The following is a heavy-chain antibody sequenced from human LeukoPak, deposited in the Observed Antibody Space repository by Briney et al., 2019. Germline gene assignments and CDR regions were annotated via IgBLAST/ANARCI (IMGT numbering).Heavy chain of an antibody. D-gene: IGHD3-10*01. V-gene: IGHV4-38-2*02. CDR3: ARDRRGYMDV. Sequence: PSETLSLTCTVSGYSISSGYYWGWIRQPPGKGLEWIGSIYHSGSTYYNPSLKSRVTISVDTSKNQFSLKLSSVTAADTAVYYCARDRRGYMDVWGKGTTVTVSS. J-gene: IGHJ6*03. CDR1: GYSISSGYY. CDR2: IYHSGST.